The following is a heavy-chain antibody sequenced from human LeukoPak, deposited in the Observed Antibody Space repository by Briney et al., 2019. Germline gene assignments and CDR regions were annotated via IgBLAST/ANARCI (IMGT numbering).Heavy chain of an antibody. V-gene: IGHV4-30-4*01. Sequence: SETLSLTCTVSGGSISSGDYYWSWIRQPPGKGLEWIGYIYYSGSTYYNPSLKSRVTISVDTSKNQFSLKLSSVTAADTAVYYCARVGGSGYYWGIDYWGQGTLVTVSS. D-gene: IGHD3-22*01. J-gene: IGHJ4*02. CDR2: IYYSGST. CDR3: ARVGGSGYYWGIDY. CDR1: GGSISSGDYY.